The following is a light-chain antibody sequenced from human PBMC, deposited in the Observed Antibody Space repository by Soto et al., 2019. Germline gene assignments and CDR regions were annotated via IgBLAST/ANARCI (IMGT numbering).Light chain of an antibody. J-gene: IGKJ5*01. Sequence: ETVMAQSPVTLSVSPGERATVSRRSSQSVRDNLAWYQQKPGQPPRLLIYGTSTRATGIPARFSGSGSGTEFTLTISSLQSEDFAVYYCQQYNNWPSWTFGQGTRLEIK. V-gene: IGKV3-15*01. CDR2: GTS. CDR3: QQYNNWPSWT. CDR1: QSVRDN.